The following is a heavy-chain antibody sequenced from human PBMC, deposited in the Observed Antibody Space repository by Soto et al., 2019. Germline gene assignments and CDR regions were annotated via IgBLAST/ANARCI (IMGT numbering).Heavy chain of an antibody. Sequence: GGSLRLSCAASGFTFIDHHIDCFRQAPGKGLEWVGRARNKANSYTTAYAASVKGRFTISRDDSKNSLSLQMNSLKTEDTAVYFCARLMGTSFDLWGQGTLVTV. D-gene: IGHD2-8*01. CDR2: ARNKANSYTT. CDR3: ARLMGTSFDL. J-gene: IGHJ4*02. V-gene: IGHV3-72*01. CDR1: GFTFIDHH.